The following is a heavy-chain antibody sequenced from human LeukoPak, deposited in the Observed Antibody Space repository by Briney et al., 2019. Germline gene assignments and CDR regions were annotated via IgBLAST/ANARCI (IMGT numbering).Heavy chain of an antibody. CDR2: SYYSGNT. Sequence: PSETLSLTCTLSGGSITTTTYYWGWIRQPPGKGLEWIGSSYYSGNTYYNPSLKSRVTISVDTSKNQFSLKLSSVTAADTAVYYCASGTIFGVADVWGKGTTVTVSS. J-gene: IGHJ6*04. CDR3: ASGTIFGVADV. V-gene: IGHV4-39*01. D-gene: IGHD3-3*01. CDR1: GGSITTTTYY.